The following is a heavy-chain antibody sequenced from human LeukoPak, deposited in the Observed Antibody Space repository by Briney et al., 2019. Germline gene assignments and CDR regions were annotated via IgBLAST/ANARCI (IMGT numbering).Heavy chain of an antibody. V-gene: IGHV3-33*01. J-gene: IGHJ3*02. D-gene: IGHD2-8*01. CDR3: ARSRSNVLMVYAIDAFDI. Sequence: PGGSLRLSCAAAGFIFSSHGMHWVRQAPGKGLEWVAIIWYDGSNKYYADSAKGRFTISRDNSKNTLYLQMNSLRAEDTAVYYCARSRSNVLMVYAIDAFDIWGQGTMVTVSS. CDR1: GFIFSSHG. CDR2: IWYDGSNK.